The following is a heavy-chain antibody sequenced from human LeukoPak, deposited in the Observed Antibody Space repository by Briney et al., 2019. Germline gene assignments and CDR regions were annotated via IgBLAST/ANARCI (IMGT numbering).Heavy chain of an antibody. Sequence: GGSLRLSCAASGFTFGIYGTHWVCQAPGKGLEWVTVISYDGSDKYYADSVKGRFTISRDNSKNTLYLEMNSLRAEDTAVYYCAKDLSGGWSLDYWGQGTLVTVSS. CDR3: AKDLSGGWSLDY. CDR2: ISYDGSDK. D-gene: IGHD6-19*01. V-gene: IGHV3-30*18. CDR1: GFTFGIYG. J-gene: IGHJ4*02.